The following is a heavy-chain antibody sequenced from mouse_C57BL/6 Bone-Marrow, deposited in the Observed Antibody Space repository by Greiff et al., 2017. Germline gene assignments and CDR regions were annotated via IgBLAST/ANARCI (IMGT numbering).Heavy chain of an antibody. V-gene: IGHV1-69*01. CDR3: ARHYYSNYVGYYYARDY. CDR1: GYTFTSYW. D-gene: IGHD2-5*01. Sequence: QVQLQQPGAELVMPGASVKLSCKASGYTFTSYWMHWVKQRPGQGLEWIGEIDPSDSYTNYTQKFKGKSTLTVAKSSSTAYMQLSRLTSEDSAVYYFARHYYSNYVGYYYARDYWGQGTTGTVSS. CDR2: IDPSDSYT. J-gene: IGHJ4*01.